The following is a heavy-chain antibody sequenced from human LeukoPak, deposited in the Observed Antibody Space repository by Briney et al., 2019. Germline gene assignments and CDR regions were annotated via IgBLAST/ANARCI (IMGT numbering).Heavy chain of an antibody. CDR1: GFTFSSYG. CDR2: IWYDGSNK. V-gene: IGHV3-33*01. J-gene: IGHJ4*02. CDR3: ARDLMASGSYFDY. Sequence: RRSLRLSCAASGFTFSSYGMHWVRQAPGKGLEWVAVIWYDGSNKYYADSVKGRFTISRDNSKNTLYLQMNSLRAEDTAVYYCARDLMASGSYFDYWGQGTLVTVSS. D-gene: IGHD1-26*01.